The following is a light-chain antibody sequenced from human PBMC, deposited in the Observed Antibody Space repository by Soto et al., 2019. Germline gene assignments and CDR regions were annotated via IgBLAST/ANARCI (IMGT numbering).Light chain of an antibody. J-gene: IGKJ1*01. CDR1: QSVYSRY. Sequence: EIVLTQSPGTLSLSPGERATLSCRASQSVYSRYLAWYQQKPGQAPRLLMYGASSRATDIPDRFSGSGSGTDFTLTISRLEPEDFAVYYCLQYGSTPRTFGQGTKVEIK. CDR3: LQYGSTPRT. V-gene: IGKV3-20*01. CDR2: GAS.